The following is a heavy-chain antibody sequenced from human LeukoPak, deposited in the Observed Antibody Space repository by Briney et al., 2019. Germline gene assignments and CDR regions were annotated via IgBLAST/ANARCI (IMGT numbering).Heavy chain of an antibody. CDR1: GGSFSGYY. D-gene: IGHD1-20*01. V-gene: IGHV4-34*01. J-gene: IGHJ5*02. Sequence: SETLSLTCAVYGGSFSGYYWSWIRQPPGKGLEWIGEINHSGSTNYNPSRKSRVTISVDTSKNQFSLKLSSVTAADTAVYYCARDGGITGNWFDPWGQGALVTVSS. CDR3: ARDGGITGNWFDP. CDR2: INHSGST.